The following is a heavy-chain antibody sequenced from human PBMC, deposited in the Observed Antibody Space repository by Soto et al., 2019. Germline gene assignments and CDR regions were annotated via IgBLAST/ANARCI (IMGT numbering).Heavy chain of an antibody. D-gene: IGHD1-7*01. V-gene: IGHV3-30*18. CDR3: AKDHQTYNWDYLFDS. CDR1: GFTGRVTD. J-gene: IGHJ4*02. Sequence: GGSLRLSCAASGFTGRVTDMHWVREAPGRGLEGVAVLANDGNNKYYADSVKGRFTLSRDNSKNMVYLQMDSLRVEDTAVYFCAKDHQTYNWDYLFDSWGPGTLVTVSS. CDR2: LANDGNNK.